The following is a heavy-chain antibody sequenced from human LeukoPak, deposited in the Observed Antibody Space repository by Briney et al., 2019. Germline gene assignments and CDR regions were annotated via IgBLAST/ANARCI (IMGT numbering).Heavy chain of an antibody. CDR1: GGSISSGDYY. CDR3: ARGHCSGGSCYTDDY. D-gene: IGHD2-15*01. CDR2: IYYSGST. Sequence: SQTLSLTCTVSGGSISSGDYYWSWIRQPPGKGLEWIGYIYYSGSTYYNPSLKSRVTISVDTSKNQFSLKLSSVTAADTAVYYCARGHCSGGSCYTDDYWGQGTLVTVSS. V-gene: IGHV4-30-4*01. J-gene: IGHJ4*02.